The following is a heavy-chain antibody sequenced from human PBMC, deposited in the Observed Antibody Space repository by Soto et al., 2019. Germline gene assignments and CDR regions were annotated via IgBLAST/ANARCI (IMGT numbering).Heavy chain of an antibody. J-gene: IGHJ4*02. V-gene: IGHV4-31*03. Sequence: QVQLQESGPGLVKPSQTLSLTCTVSGGSISSGGYYWSWIRQHPGKGLEWIGYIYYSGSTYYNPSLKSRVTISVDTSKNQFSLKLSSVTAADTAVYYCARGRIVVVPAATCYFDYWGQGTLVTVSS. CDR2: IYYSGST. D-gene: IGHD2-2*01. CDR1: GGSISSGGYY. CDR3: ARGRIVVVPAATCYFDY.